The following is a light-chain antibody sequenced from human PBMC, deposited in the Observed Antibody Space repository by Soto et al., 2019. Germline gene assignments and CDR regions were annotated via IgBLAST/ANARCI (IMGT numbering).Light chain of an antibody. Sequence: QSVLTQPRSVSGSPGQSVSISCTGTISDVAGYNYVSWYQHHPGKAPTLLISDVTKRPSWVPDRFSGSKSGNTASLTISELQAEDEADYYCSSYAGNNNLVFGGGTKVTVL. CDR3: SSYAGNNNLV. CDR2: DVT. CDR1: ISDVAGYNY. J-gene: IGLJ2*01. V-gene: IGLV2-11*01.